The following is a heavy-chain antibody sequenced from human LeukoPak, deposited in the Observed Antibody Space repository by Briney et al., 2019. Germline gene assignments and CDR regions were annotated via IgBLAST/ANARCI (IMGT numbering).Heavy chain of an antibody. D-gene: IGHD4-17*01. Sequence: ASVKVSCKASGYTFTSYAMNWVRQAPGQGLEWMGGIIPIFGTANYAQKFQGRVTITTDESTSTAYMELSSLRSEDTAVYYCARGARDYGDYVDAFDIWGQGTMVTVSS. CDR2: IIPIFGTA. CDR3: ARGARDYGDYVDAFDI. CDR1: GYTFTSYA. V-gene: IGHV1-69*05. J-gene: IGHJ3*02.